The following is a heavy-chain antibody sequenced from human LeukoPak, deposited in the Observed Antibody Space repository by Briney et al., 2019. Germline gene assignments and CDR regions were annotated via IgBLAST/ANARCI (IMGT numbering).Heavy chain of an antibody. V-gene: IGHV3-30*02. Sequence: GGSLRLSCAGSGLSFSSYGMHWVRQAPGKVLEWMAFIRSDGSNKYYTDSVKGRFTISRDNSKNTLYLQMNSLRAEDTAVYYCARILDSAWGELGYWGQGTLVTVSS. CDR3: ARILDSAWGELGY. D-gene: IGHD6-19*01. CDR2: IRSDGSNK. CDR1: GLSFSSYG. J-gene: IGHJ4*02.